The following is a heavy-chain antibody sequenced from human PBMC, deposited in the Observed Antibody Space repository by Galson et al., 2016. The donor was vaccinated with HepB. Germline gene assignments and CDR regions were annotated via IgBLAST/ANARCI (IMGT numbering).Heavy chain of an antibody. V-gene: IGHV1-2*02. CDR1: GYGFTEYY. CDR2: MNPDTGVT. J-gene: IGHJ4*02. D-gene: IGHD4-17*01. Sequence: SVKVSCKASGYGFTEYYIHWVRQAPGKGLEWMGWMNPDTGVTKFEEEFRGRITMTRDTSISTAYMELSSLRGDDTALYYCATLYYGDFVLDHWGPGTLVTVSS. CDR3: ATLYYGDFVLDH.